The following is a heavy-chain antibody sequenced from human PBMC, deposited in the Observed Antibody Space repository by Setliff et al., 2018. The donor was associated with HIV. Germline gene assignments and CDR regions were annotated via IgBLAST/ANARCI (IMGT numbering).Heavy chain of an antibody. Sequence: GGSLRLSCAASGFAFSDYYMSWIRQAPGKGLEWVSYISSSGSTTYYADSVKGRFTISRDNAKNSLYLEMNSLTAEDTAVYYCARHEPGWYALSGGRYFDYWGQGTLVTV. D-gene: IGHD6-19*01. CDR2: ISSSGSTT. CDR3: ARHEPGWYALSGGRYFDY. V-gene: IGHV3-11*04. CDR1: GFAFSDYY. J-gene: IGHJ4*02.